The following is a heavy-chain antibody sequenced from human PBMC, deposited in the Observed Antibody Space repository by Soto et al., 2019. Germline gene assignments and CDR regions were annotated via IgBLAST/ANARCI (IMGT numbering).Heavy chain of an antibody. V-gene: IGHV6-1*01. CDR3: ARNHGSGTTFFGY. Sequence: PSQTLSLTCAISGDSVSSNSVVWNWIRQSPSRGLEWLGRTYYRSKWSNDYAVSVKSRITINPDTSKNQFSLQLNSVTPEDTAVYYCARNHGSGTTFFGYWGQGTLVTVSS. CDR1: GDSVSSNSVV. D-gene: IGHD1-1*01. J-gene: IGHJ4*02. CDR2: TYYRSKWSN.